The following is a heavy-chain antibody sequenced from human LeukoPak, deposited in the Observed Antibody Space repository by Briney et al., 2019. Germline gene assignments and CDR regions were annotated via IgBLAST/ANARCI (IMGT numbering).Heavy chain of an antibody. CDR3: ARDRGYTQDY. V-gene: IGHV3-30-3*01. Sequence: GGSLGLSCAASGFTFSSYAMHWVRQAPGKGLEWVAVISYDGSNKYYADSVKGRFTISRDNSKNTLYLQMNSLRAEDTAVYYCARDRGYTQDYWGQGTLVTVSS. CDR1: GFTFSSYA. J-gene: IGHJ4*02. CDR2: ISYDGSNK. D-gene: IGHD5-12*01.